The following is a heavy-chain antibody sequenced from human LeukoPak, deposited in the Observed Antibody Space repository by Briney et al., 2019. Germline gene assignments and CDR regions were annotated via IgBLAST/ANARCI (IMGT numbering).Heavy chain of an antibody. CDR1: GYRFTSSD. CDR3: ARDFLNPPDY. Sequence: GASVKVSCKASGYRFTSSDINWVRQAPGQGLEWMGWISAYNGNTNYAQKLQGRVTMTTDTSTSTAYMELRSLRSDDTAVYYCARDFLNPPDYWGQGTLVTVSS. J-gene: IGHJ4*02. V-gene: IGHV1-18*01. CDR2: ISAYNGNT. D-gene: IGHD1-14*01.